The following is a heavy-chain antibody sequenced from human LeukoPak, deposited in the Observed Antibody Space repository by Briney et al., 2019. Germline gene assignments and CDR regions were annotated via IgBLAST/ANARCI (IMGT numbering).Heavy chain of an antibody. D-gene: IGHD1/OR15-1a*01. J-gene: IGHJ4*02. CDR1: GFTFRNYA. Sequence: QPGGSLRLSCAASGFTFRNYAMYWVRQAPGRGLEWAAVVSFDGNTTFYSDSVKGRFAISRDNSKNTLYLEMNSLRPEDTAVYYCAGFRAATTRFDYWGQGTLVTVSS. CDR3: AGFRAATTRFDY. V-gene: IGHV3-30*09. CDR2: VSFDGNTT.